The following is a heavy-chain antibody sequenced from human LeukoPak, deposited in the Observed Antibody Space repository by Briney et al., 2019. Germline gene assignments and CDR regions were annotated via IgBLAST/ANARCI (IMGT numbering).Heavy chain of an antibody. J-gene: IGHJ4*02. Sequence: GGSLRLSCAASGFTFSIYEMSWVRQAPGKGLEWVSYITSSSSTIYYADSVKGRFTISRDNAKNSLFLQMNSLRADDTAVYYCARYFDYWGQGTLVTVSS. CDR1: GFTFSIYE. CDR2: ITSSSSTI. V-gene: IGHV3-48*03. CDR3: ARYFDY.